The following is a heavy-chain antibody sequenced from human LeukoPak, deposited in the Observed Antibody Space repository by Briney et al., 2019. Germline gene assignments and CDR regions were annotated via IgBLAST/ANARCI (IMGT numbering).Heavy chain of an antibody. V-gene: IGHV3-23*01. CDR2: ISDSGGTT. CDR3: AKMAATAQGY. D-gene: IGHD1-26*01. CDR1: GFTFNTHG. Sequence: GESLRLSCAASGFTFNTHGLSWVRQAPGKGLDWVSSISDSGGTTYYADSVKGRFTISRDNSKNTLYLQMNSLRAEDTAIYYCAKMAATAQGYWGQGTLVTVSS. J-gene: IGHJ4*02.